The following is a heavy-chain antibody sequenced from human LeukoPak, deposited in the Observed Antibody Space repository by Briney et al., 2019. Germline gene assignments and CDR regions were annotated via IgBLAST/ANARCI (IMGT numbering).Heavy chain of an antibody. Sequence: ASVKVSCKASGYTFTSYDINGGRQATGQGLEWMGWMNPNRGNTGYAQKFQGRVTITRNTSISTAYMELSSLRSEDTAVYYCAREAREGHVFDIWGQGTMVTVSS. D-gene: IGHD5-24*01. CDR1: GYTFTSYD. V-gene: IGHV1-8*03. CDR2: MNPNRGNT. J-gene: IGHJ3*02. CDR3: AREAREGHVFDI.